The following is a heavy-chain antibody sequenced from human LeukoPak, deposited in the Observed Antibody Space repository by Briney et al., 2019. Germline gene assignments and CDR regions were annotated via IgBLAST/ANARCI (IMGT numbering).Heavy chain of an antibody. V-gene: IGHV3-21*01. Sequence: GGSLGLSCAASGFTLSYYNMNWVRQAPGKGLEWVSSISSSSSYIYYADSVKGRFTISRDNAKNSLYLQMNSLRAEDTAVYYCARETPDGYDYWGQGTLVTVSS. J-gene: IGHJ4*02. CDR1: GFTLSYYN. D-gene: IGHD5-24*01. CDR3: ARETPDGYDY. CDR2: ISSSSSYI.